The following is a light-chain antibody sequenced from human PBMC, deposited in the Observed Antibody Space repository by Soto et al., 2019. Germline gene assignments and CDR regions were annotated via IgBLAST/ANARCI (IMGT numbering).Light chain of an antibody. J-gene: IGKJ4*01. CDR3: QQYNGWPLA. V-gene: IGKV3-15*01. Sequence: EIVMTQSPVTLSVSPGDRATLSCRASQSVNSNLAWYQHKPGQTPKLLISVASTRATGITARFSGSGSGTEFTHTISSLQSEDFEVYHCQQYNGWPLAFGGGTKVEFK. CDR1: QSVNSN. CDR2: VAS.